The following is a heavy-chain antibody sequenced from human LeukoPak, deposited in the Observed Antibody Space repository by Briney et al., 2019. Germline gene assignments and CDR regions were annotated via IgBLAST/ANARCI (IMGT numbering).Heavy chain of an antibody. V-gene: IGHV4-30-4*01. CDR3: ARDTHCSSTSCPPDY. J-gene: IGHJ4*02. CDR2: IYYSGST. D-gene: IGHD2-2*01. Sequence: SQTLSLTCTVSGGSISSGDYYWSWIRQPPGKGLEWIGYIYYSGSTYYNPSLKSRVTTSVDTSKNQFSLKLSSVTAADTAVYYCARDTHCSSTSCPPDYWGQGTLVTVSS. CDR1: GGSISSGDYY.